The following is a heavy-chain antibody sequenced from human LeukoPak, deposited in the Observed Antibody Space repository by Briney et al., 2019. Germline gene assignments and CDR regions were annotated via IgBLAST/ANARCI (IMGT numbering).Heavy chain of an antibody. D-gene: IGHD1-1*01. J-gene: IGHJ5*02. V-gene: IGHV4-34*01. Sequence: SETLSLTCAVFDGSFSGYYWTWIRQPPGKGLEWIGEINPSGGTTYKPSHKSRVAMSADTSKNQFSLRLSSVTAADTAVYYCVRGLSNWEGFDPWGQGTLVTVSS. CDR3: VRGLSNWEGFDP. CDR1: DGSFSGYY. CDR2: INPSGGT.